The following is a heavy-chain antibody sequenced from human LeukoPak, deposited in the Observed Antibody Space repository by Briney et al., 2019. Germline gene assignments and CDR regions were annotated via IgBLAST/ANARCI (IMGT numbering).Heavy chain of an antibody. V-gene: IGHV4-38-2*02. J-gene: IGHJ4*02. D-gene: IGHD6-19*01. CDR1: GYSISSGYY. CDR3: ARNKERWLVLDY. CDR2: IYHSGST. Sequence: SETLSLTCTVSGYSISSGYYWGWIRQPPGKGLEWIGSIYHSGSTYYNPSLKSRVTISVDTSKNQFSLKLSSVTAADTAVYYCARNKERWLVLDYWGQGTLVTVSS.